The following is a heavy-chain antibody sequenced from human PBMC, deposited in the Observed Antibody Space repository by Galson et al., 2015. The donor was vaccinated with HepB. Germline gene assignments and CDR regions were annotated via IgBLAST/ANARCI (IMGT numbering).Heavy chain of an antibody. D-gene: IGHD3-16*01. V-gene: IGHV3-23*01. CDR3: ARTFYFDL. J-gene: IGHJ2*01. CDR1: GFAFDSHA. CDR2: ISGNGDST. Sequence: SLRLSCAASGFAFDSHAMSWVRQAPGRGLEWISGISGNGDSTFYADSVKGRFTISRDNSENTVYLQMHSLRVEDTAVYYCARTFYFDLWGRGALVTVSS.